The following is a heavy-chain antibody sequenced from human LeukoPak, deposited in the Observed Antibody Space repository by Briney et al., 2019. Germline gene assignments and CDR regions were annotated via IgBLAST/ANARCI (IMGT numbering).Heavy chain of an antibody. D-gene: IGHD2/OR15-2a*01. Sequence: GGSLRLSCAASGFTFSDYYMSWIRQAPGKGLEWVSYISSSGSTIYYADSVKGRFTISRDNAKNSLYLQMDSLRAEDTAVHYCARGYYGFYWYFDLWGRGTLVTVSS. CDR1: GFTFSDYY. CDR2: ISSSGSTI. V-gene: IGHV3-11*01. J-gene: IGHJ2*01. CDR3: ARGYYGFYWYFDL.